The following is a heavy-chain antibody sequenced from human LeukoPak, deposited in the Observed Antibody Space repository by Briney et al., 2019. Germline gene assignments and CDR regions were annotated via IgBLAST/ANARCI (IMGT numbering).Heavy chain of an antibody. Sequence: PSETLSLTCTVSGGSISGYYWSWSRQPPGKGVEWIGNLYYMRGAWYKSSLKSRVTTSVDTSRNEFSLKLSSVTAADTAVYYCARTYYDILTGYYSPRFDYWGQGTLVTVSS. CDR2: LYYMRGA. CDR3: ARTYYDILTGYYSPRFDY. D-gene: IGHD3-9*01. V-gene: IGHV4-59*01. J-gene: IGHJ4*02. CDR1: GGSISGYY.